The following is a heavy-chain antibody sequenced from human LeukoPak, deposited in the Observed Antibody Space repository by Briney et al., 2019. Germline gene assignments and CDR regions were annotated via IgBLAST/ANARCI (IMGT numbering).Heavy chain of an antibody. CDR3: ARLDGRYCSSTSCYYSDY. CDR2: IYPGDSDT. J-gene: IGHJ4*02. Sequence: GESLKISCKGSGYSFTSYWIGWVRQMPGKGLEWMGIIYPGDSDTRYSPSFQGQVTISADKSISTAYLQWSSLKASDTAMYYCARLDGRYCSSTSCYYSDYWGQGTLVTVSS. CDR1: GYSFTSYW. D-gene: IGHD2-2*01. V-gene: IGHV5-51*01.